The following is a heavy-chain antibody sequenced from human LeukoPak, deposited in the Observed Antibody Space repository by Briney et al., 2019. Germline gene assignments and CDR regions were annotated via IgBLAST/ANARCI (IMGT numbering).Heavy chain of an antibody. CDR2: INPNSGGT. CDR1: GYSFTSYY. Sequence: VASVKVSCKASGYSFTSYYLHWVRQAPGQGLEWMGWINPNSGGTNYAQKFQGRVTMTRDTSISTAYMELSRLRSNDTAVYYCARGQVVPAAMIDPWGQGTLVTVSS. CDR3: ARGQVVPAAMIDP. D-gene: IGHD2-2*01. V-gene: IGHV1-2*02. J-gene: IGHJ5*02.